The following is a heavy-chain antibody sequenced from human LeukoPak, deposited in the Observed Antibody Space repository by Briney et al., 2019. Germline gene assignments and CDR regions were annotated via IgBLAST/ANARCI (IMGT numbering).Heavy chain of an antibody. CDR3: ARDNSVGDSAWWFDP. Sequence: SVKVSCKASGGTFSNYAISWVRQAPGQGLEWMGGIIPIFGTANYAQKFRGRVTITADKSTRTAYMELSSLRSEDTAVYYCARDNSVGDSAWWFDPWGQGTLVTVSS. CDR1: GGTFSNYA. V-gene: IGHV1-69*06. J-gene: IGHJ5*02. D-gene: IGHD5-12*01. CDR2: IIPIFGTA.